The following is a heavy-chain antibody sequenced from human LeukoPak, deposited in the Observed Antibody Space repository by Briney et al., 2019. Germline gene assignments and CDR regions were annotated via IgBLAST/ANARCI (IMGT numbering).Heavy chain of an antibody. CDR1: GGSISGYY. V-gene: IGHV4-59*12. CDR3: ARDLYVGGSGIDAFDI. D-gene: IGHD3-10*01. Sequence: SETLSLTCSVSGGSISGYYWSWIRQPPGKGLEWIGYIYYSGTTIYNPSLKSRLTISLDTSKNQFSLNLSSVTAADTAVYCCARDLYVGGSGIDAFDIWGQGTMVTVSS. CDR2: IYYSGTT. J-gene: IGHJ3*02.